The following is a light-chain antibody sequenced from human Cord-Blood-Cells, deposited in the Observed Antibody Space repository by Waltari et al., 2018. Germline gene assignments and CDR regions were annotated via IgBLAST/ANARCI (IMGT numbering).Light chain of an antibody. CDR2: AVS. CDR3: NSYAGSNNWV. J-gene: IGLJ3*02. Sequence: QSALTQPPSASGSPGQSVTISCTGTSSDVGGYNYVSWYQQHPGKAPKLMIYAVSKQPSALPDRFSCSKSGNTASLTVSGLQAEDEADYYCNSYAGSNNWVFGGGTKLTVL. V-gene: IGLV2-8*01. CDR1: SSDVGGYNY.